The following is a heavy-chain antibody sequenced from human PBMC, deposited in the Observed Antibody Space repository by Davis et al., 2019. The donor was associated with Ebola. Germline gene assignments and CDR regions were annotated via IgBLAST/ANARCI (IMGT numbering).Heavy chain of an antibody. Sequence: GSLRLSCAVYGGSFSGYYWSWIRQPPGKGLEWIGEINHSGSTNYNPSLKSRVTISVDTSKNQFSLKLSSVTAADTAVYYCARVSGIVVVPAAIYYYYGWTSGAKGPRSPSP. J-gene: IGHJ6*02. V-gene: IGHV4-34*01. CDR3: ARVSGIVVVPAAIYYYYGWTS. CDR1: GGSFSGYY. CDR2: INHSGST. D-gene: IGHD2-2*01.